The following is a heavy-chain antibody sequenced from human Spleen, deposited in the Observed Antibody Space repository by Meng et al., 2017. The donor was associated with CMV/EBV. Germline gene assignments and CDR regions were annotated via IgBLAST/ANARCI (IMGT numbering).Heavy chain of an antibody. D-gene: IGHD3-3*01. V-gene: IGHV1-2*02. Sequence: QPVQPGAEVTKPGSSVKVSGKASGYNFTGYYMHWVRQAPGQGLEWMGWINPNSGGTNYAQKFQGRVTMTRDTSISTAYMELSRLRSDDTAVYYCARGSFWSGYPYWGQGTLVTVSS. CDR1: GYNFTGYY. CDR3: ARGSFWSGYPY. J-gene: IGHJ4*02. CDR2: INPNSGGT.